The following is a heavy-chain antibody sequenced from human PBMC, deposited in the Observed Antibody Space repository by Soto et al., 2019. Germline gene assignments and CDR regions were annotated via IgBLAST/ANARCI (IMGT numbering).Heavy chain of an antibody. CDR2: ISSSGSTI. Sequence: EVQLVESGGGLVQPGGSLRLSCAASGFTFSSYEMNWVRQAPGQGLEWVSYISSSGSTIYYADSVKGRFTISSDNVKNSLYLQMNSLRAEATAVYYCAREEDSSALDYWGQGTLVTVSS. CDR1: GFTFSSYE. J-gene: IGHJ4*02. V-gene: IGHV3-48*03. CDR3: AREEDSSALDY. D-gene: IGHD6-6*01.